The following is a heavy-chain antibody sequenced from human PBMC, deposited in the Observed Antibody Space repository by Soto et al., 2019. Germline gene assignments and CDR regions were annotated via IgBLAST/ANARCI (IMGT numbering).Heavy chain of an antibody. CDR2: IDPSDSYT. V-gene: IGHV5-10-1*01. D-gene: IGHD4-17*01. CDR1: GYSFTSYW. Sequence: GESLKISCKGSGYSFTSYWISWVRQMPGKGLEWMGMIDPSDSYTNYSPSFQGHVTISADKSISTAYLQWSSLKASDTAMYYCASHLGGSDYGDYVGRYDYYYYGMDVWGQGTTVTVSS. J-gene: IGHJ6*02. CDR3: ASHLGGSDYGDYVGRYDYYYYGMDV.